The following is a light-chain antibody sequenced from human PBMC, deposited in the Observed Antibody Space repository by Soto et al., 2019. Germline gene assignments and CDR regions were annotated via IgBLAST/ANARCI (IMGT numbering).Light chain of an antibody. J-gene: IGLJ3*02. V-gene: IGLV4-60*02. CDR2: LEGSGSY. Sequence: QLVLTQSSSASASLGSSVTLTCTLSSGHSSYIIAWHQQQPGKAPRYLMKLEGSGSYNKGSGVPDRFSGSSSGADRYLTISHLQFEDEADYYCETWDSNTHVFGGGTKLTVL. CDR1: SGHSSYI. CDR3: ETWDSNTHV.